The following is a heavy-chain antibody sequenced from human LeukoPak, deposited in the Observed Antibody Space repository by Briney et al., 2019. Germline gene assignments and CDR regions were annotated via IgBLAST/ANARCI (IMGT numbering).Heavy chain of an antibody. CDR1: GFTFSSYA. J-gene: IGHJ4*02. V-gene: IGHV3-23*01. Sequence: GGSLRLSCAASGFTFSSYAVSWVRQAPGKGLEWVSAISTSGGSTYYADSVKGRFTISRDNSKNTLYLQMNSLRAEDTAVYYCAKDEGYSSGWYTNFDYWGQGTLVTVSS. D-gene: IGHD6-19*01. CDR2: ISTSGGST. CDR3: AKDEGYSSGWYTNFDY.